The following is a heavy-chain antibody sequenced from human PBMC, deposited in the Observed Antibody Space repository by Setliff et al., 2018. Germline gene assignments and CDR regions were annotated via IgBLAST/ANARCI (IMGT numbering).Heavy chain of an antibody. V-gene: IGHV7-4-1*02. CDR1: GYTFTSYA. D-gene: IGHD6-6*01. CDR3: ARGEYTSLPSGVYYHMDV. J-gene: IGHJ6*03. Sequence: ASVKVSCKASGYTFTSYAMNWVRQAPGQGLEWMGWINTNTGNPTYAQGFTGRFVFSLDTSVSTTYLQISSLRAEDTAVYYCARGEYTSLPSGVYYHMDVWGKGTTVTVSS. CDR2: INTNTGNP.